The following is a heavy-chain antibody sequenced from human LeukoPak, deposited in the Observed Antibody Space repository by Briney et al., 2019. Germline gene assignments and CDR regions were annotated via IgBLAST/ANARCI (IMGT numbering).Heavy chain of an antibody. Sequence: GGSLRLSRAASGFTFSSYWMSWVRQAPGKGLEWVAIIKQDGTEKYYVDSVKGRFTISRDNAKNSLYLQMSSLRAEDTAVYYCARGVGATHFDYWGQGTLVTVSS. J-gene: IGHJ4*02. CDR1: GFTFSSYW. CDR2: IKQDGTEK. CDR3: ARGVGATHFDY. V-gene: IGHV3-7*04. D-gene: IGHD1-26*01.